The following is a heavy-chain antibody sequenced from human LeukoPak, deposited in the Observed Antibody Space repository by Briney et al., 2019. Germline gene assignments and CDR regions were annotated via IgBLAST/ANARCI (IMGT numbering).Heavy chain of an antibody. J-gene: IGHJ4*02. Sequence: GESLRISCKGSGYSFTNYWIGWVRHMPGKCLEWMGIIYPGDSDTRYSPSFQGQVTISADKSISTAYLQWSSLKASDTAMYYCARDPRKYSYLHDYWGQGILVTVSS. D-gene: IGHD5-18*01. CDR2: IYPGDSDT. CDR3: ARDPRKYSYLHDY. CDR1: GYSFTNYW. V-gene: IGHV5-51*01.